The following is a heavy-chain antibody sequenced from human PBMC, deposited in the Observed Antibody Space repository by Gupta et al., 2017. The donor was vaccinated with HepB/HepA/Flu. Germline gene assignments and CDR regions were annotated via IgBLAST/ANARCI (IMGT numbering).Heavy chain of an antibody. V-gene: IGHV4-34*01. CDR2: INHSGST. CDR3: ARGRYNWFY. Sequence: VQLPQWGAGLLTPSEPLSLTCAVSGGSLSGYYWSWIRQPPGKGLEWSGEINHSGSTNYNPSLKRRVTISVDTSKNQFYLKLSSVTAADTAVYYCARGRYNWFYWGQGTRVTVSS. D-gene: IGHD1-1*01. J-gene: IGHJ4*02. CDR1: GGSLSGYY.